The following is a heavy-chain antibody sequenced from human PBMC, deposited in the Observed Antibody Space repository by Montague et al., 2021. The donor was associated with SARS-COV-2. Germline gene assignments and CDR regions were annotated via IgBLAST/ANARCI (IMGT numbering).Heavy chain of an antibody. V-gene: IGHV4-39*02. D-gene: IGHD3-3*01. CDR1: GGSISSSCYY. CDR3: ARKASRGITIFGVVTASCYFDH. CDR2: IYDSTST. J-gene: IGHJ4*02. Sequence: SETLSLTCTVSGGSISSSCYYWGWLRQPPGKGLEWFISIYDSTSTYPYPALKRPVTISAATSKIYFSLKLISVTAADTAVCYCARKASRGITIFGVVTASCYFDHWGQGTLVTVSS.